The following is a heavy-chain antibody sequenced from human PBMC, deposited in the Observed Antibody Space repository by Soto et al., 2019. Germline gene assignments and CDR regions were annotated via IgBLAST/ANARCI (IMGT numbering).Heavy chain of an antibody. CDR1: GGSISSGGYS. D-gene: IGHD2-15*01. CDR3: ARGRYCSGGSCYSDFDY. J-gene: IGHJ4*02. CDR2: IYHSGST. Sequence: SETLSLTCAVSGGSISSGGYSWSWIRQPPGKGLEWIGYIYHSGSTYYNPSLKSRVTISVDRSKNQFSLKLSSVTAADTAVYYCARGRYCSGGSCYSDFDYWGQGTLVTVSS. V-gene: IGHV4-30-2*01.